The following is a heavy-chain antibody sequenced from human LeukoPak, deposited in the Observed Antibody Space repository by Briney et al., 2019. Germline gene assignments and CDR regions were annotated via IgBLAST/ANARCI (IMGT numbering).Heavy chain of an antibody. CDR2: IIPIFGTA. CDR1: GGTFSSYA. J-gene: IGHJ5*02. V-gene: IGHV1-69*13. D-gene: IGHD3-10*01. CDR3: ARDFDYYGSGSWGIDP. Sequence: GASVKVSCKASGGTFSSYAISWVRQAPGQGLEWMGGIIPIFGTANYAQKFQGRVTITADESTSTAYMELSSLRSEDTAVCYCARDFDYYGSGSWGIDPWGQGTLVTVSS.